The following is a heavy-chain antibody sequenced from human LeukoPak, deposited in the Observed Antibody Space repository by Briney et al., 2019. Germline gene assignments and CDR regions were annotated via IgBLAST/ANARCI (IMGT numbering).Heavy chain of an antibody. CDR3: ARDLEYYYDSSGYLDY. J-gene: IGHJ4*02. CDR2: INPSGGST. V-gene: IGHV1-46*01. D-gene: IGHD3-22*01. Sequence: ASVKVSCKASGYTFTSYYMHWVRQAPGQGLEWMGMINPSGGSTSYAQKFQGRVTMTRDTSTSTVYMELSSLRSEDTAVYYCARDLEYYYDSSGYLDYWGQGTLVTVSS. CDR1: GYTFTSYY.